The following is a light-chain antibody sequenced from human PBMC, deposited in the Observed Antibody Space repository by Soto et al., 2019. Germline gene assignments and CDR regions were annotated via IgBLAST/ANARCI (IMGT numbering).Light chain of an antibody. CDR3: SSYTDRKNLV. V-gene: IGLV2-8*01. Sequence: QSVLTQSPSASGSPGQSVTISCTGTSSDIGGYNSVSWYQQHPGKAPKFMIYDVTKRPSGVPDRFSGSKSGNTASLTVSALQAEDEADYYCSSYTDRKNLVFGTGTKLTVL. CDR2: DVT. CDR1: SSDIGGYNS. J-gene: IGLJ1*01.